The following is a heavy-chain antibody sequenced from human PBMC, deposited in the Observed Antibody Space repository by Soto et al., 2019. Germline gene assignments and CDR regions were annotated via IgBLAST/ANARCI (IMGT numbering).Heavy chain of an antibody. CDR1: GFTFSSYG. J-gene: IGHJ3*02. Sequence: QMQLVESGGGVVQPGRSLRLSCAASGFTFSSYGMHWVRQAPGKGLEWVADISDDGSKKYYADSVKGRFTISRDNSKNTLSLHMNSLRAEDTAVSYCAKSDPRDFWSGFFSAFDIWGQGTMVTVSS. V-gene: IGHV3-30*18. D-gene: IGHD3-3*01. CDR3: AKSDPRDFWSGFFSAFDI. CDR2: ISDDGSKK.